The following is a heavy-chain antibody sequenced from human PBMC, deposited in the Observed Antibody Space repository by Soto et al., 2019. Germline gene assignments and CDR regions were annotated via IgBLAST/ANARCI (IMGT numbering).Heavy chain of an antibody. CDR3: ARDRPYDYGDVV. CDR1: GGSTSSGGYY. V-gene: IGHV4-31*03. D-gene: IGHD4-17*01. Sequence: QVQLQESGPGLVKPSQSLSLTCTVSGGSTSSGGYYWSWISQHPGKGLEGMGYIYYSGSTYYNPALKSRVTISVDTSRNQFSLKLSSVTAADTAVYYCARDRPYDYGDVVWGQGTLLTVSS. CDR2: IYYSGST. J-gene: IGHJ1*01.